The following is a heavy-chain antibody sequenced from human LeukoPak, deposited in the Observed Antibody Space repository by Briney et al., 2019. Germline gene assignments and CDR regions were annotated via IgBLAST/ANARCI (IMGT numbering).Heavy chain of an antibody. D-gene: IGHD2-15*01. V-gene: IGHV3-30*03. Sequence: GGSLRLSCAASGFTFSSYGMHWVRQAPGKGLEWVAVISYDGSNKYYADSVKGRFTISRDNSKNTLYLQMNSLRAEDTALYYCARVSSASLLRDYFRYWGQGTLVTVSS. CDR3: ARVSSASLLRDYFRY. CDR1: GFTFSSYG. J-gene: IGHJ4*02. CDR2: ISYDGSNK.